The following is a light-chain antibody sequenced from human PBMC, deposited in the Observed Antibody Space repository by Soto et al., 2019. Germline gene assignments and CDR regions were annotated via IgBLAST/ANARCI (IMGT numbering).Light chain of an antibody. Sequence: QSALTQPASVSGSPGQSITISCTGTSSDVGSYNLVSWYQQHPGKAPKLMIYEVSKRPSGVSNRFSGSKSGNAASLTISGFQAEDYAEDDCCSYAGSSTLDVFGPGTKLTVL. V-gene: IGLV2-23*02. J-gene: IGLJ1*01. CDR1: SSDVGSYNL. CDR2: EVS. CDR3: CSYAGSSTLDV.